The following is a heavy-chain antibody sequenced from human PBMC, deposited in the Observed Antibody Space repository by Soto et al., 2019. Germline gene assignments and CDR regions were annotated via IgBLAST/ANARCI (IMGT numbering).Heavy chain of an antibody. V-gene: IGHV4-39*07. J-gene: IGHJ4*02. CDR1: GGSISSSSYY. Sequence: PSETLSLTCTVSGGSISSSSYYWVWIRQPPGKGLEWIGSIYHSGSTNYNPSLKSRVTISVDTSKNQFSLKLSSVTAADTAVYYCARGRNIRRRVAAIFDYWGQGTLVTVS. CDR3: ARGRNIRRRVAAIFDY. CDR2: IYHSGST. D-gene: IGHD6-19*01.